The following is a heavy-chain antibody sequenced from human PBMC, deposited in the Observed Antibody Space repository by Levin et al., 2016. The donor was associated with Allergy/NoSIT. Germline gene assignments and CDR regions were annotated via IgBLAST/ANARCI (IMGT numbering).Heavy chain of an antibody. D-gene: IGHD6-6*01. CDR2: IYPGDSDT. J-gene: IGHJ6*02. V-gene: IGHV5-51*01. CDR3: ARRIRYSSSSGVTHYYYYGMDV. Sequence: GESLKISCKGSGYSFTSYWIGWVRQMPGKGLEWMGIIYPGDSDTRYSPSFQGQVTISADKSISTAYLQWSSLKASDTAMYYCARRIRYSSSSGVTHYYYYGMDVWGQGTTVTVSS. CDR1: GYSFTSYW.